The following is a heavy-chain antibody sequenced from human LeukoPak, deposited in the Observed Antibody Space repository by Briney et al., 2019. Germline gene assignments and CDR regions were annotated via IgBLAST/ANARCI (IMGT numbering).Heavy chain of an antibody. CDR1: GFTFSSYE. V-gene: IGHV3-48*03. CDR3: ARDLGYDRDDY. Sequence: QPGGSLRLSCAASGFTFSSYEMNWVRQAPGKGLEWVSYISSSGSTIYYADSVKGRFTISRDNAKNSLYLQMNSLRAEGTAVYYCARDLGYDRDDYWGQGTLVTVSS. J-gene: IGHJ4*02. CDR2: ISSSGSTI. D-gene: IGHD3-9*01.